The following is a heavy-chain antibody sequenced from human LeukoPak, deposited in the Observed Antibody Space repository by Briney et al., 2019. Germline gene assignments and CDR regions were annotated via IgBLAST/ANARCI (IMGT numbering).Heavy chain of an antibody. J-gene: IGHJ5*01. V-gene: IGHV3-7*01. CDR1: GFSISNYW. CDR2: IKDDGSDK. Sequence: PGESLKISCAASGFSISNYWMSWVRQAPGKGLEWVANIKDDGSDKYYVDSVKGRFTISRDNAKNSLYLQMNSLRVEDTAVYYCARARGTYSNALDSWGQGSLVTVSS. D-gene: IGHD2-15*01. CDR3: ARARGTYSNALDS.